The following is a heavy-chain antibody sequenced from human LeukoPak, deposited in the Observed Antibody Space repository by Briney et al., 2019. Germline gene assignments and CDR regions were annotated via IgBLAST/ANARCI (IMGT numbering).Heavy chain of an antibody. V-gene: IGHV1-58*02. Sequence: SVKVSCKASGFTFTSSAMQWVRQARGQRLEWIGWIVVGSGNTNYAQKFQERVTITTDESTSTAYMELSSLRSEDTAVYYCARGSVTAHFDYWGQGTLVTVSS. J-gene: IGHJ4*02. CDR2: IVVGSGNT. CDR1: GFTFTSSA. D-gene: IGHD2-21*02. CDR3: ARGSVTAHFDY.